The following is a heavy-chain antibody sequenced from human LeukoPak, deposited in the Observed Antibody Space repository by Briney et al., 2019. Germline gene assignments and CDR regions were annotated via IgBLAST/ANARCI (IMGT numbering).Heavy chain of an antibody. J-gene: IGHJ6*02. V-gene: IGHV3-30*14. Sequence: GGSLRLSCAASGFTFSDYAMYWVRQAPGKGLEWVAVISYDGSNKFYADSVKGRFTISRDNSKNTLYLQMNSLRAEDTAVYYCAIYYGMDVWGQGTTVTVSS. CDR2: ISYDGSNK. CDR3: AIYYGMDV. CDR1: GFTFSDYA.